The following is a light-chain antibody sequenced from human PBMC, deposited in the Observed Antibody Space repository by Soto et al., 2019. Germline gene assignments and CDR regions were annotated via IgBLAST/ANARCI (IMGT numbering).Light chain of an antibody. CDR1: QTIINW. J-gene: IGKJ4*01. V-gene: IGKV1-5*03. CDR3: QQLNRYPLT. Sequence: DIQMTQSPSTLSASVGDRVTITCRASQTIINWLAWYQQKPGKAPKLLIYKASTLEGEVPSRFSGSGSETEFTLTINSLQPDDSATYYCQQLNRYPLTFGGGTKVDIK. CDR2: KAS.